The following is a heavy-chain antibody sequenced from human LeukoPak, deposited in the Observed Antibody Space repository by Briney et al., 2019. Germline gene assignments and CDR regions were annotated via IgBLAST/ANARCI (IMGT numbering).Heavy chain of an antibody. V-gene: IGHV3-48*01. CDR2: ISSSSSTI. J-gene: IGHJ4*02. D-gene: IGHD3-3*01. CDR3: ARAGDFSFKD. CDR1: GFTFTDYG. Sequence: GGSLRLSCATSGFTFTDYGMNWFRQAPGKGLEWVSYISSSSSTISYADSVKGRFTISRDNAGNSLYLQMNSLRAEDTAVYYCARAGDFSFKDWGQGTLVTVSS.